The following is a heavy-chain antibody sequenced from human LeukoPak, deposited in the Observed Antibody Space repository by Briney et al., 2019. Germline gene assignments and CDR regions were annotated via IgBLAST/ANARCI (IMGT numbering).Heavy chain of an antibody. D-gene: IGHD3-10*01. J-gene: IGHJ6*02. V-gene: IGHV1-2*02. CDR1: GYTFTGYY. Sequence: ASVKVSSKASGYTFTGYYMHWVRQAPGQGLEWMGWINPNSGGTNYAQKFQGRVTMTRDTSISTAYMELSRLRSDDTAVYYCARDMVRGVITCSTSSSGYYYGMDVWGQGTTVSVSS. CDR2: INPNSGGT. CDR3: ARDMVRGVITCSTSSSGYYYGMDV.